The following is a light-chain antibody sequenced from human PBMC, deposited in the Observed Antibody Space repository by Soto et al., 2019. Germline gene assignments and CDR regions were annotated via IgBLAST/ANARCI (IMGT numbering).Light chain of an antibody. CDR2: DAS. Sequence: EIVLTQSPATLSLSPGERATLSCGASQSVSSSYLAWYQQKPGLAPRLLIYDASSRATGIPDRFSGSGSGTDFTLTISRLEPEDFAVYYWQQYGSSPPYTFGQGTKLE. J-gene: IGKJ2*01. V-gene: IGKV3D-20*01. CDR1: QSVSSSY. CDR3: QQYGSSPPYT.